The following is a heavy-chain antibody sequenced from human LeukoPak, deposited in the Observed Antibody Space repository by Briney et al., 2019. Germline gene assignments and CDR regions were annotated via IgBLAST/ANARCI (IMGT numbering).Heavy chain of an antibody. J-gene: IGHJ1*01. CDR2: IWYDGSNK. CDR1: GFTLSSYG. D-gene: IGHD4-17*01. Sequence: TGGSLRLSCAASGFTLSSYGMHWVRQAPGKGLEWVAVIWYDGSNKYYADSVKGRFTISRDNAKNSLYLQMNSLRAEDTALYYCAKGYGDYPGLGSVQHWGQGTLVTVSS. V-gene: IGHV3-33*03. CDR3: AKGYGDYPGLGSVQH.